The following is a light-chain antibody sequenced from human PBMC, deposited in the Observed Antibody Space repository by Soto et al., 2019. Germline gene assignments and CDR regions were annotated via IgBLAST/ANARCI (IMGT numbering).Light chain of an antibody. J-gene: IGKJ2*01. CDR2: KAT. Sequence: DFQMTQSPSTLSASVGDGVTITCRASQSIGSGLAWYQQQPGKAPKLLIYKATNVQRGVSSRFSGSGSGTDFSLTISSLQPADSATYYCQQYHDFQYTFGHGTKLEI. V-gene: IGKV1-5*03. CDR3: QQYHDFQYT. CDR1: QSIGSG.